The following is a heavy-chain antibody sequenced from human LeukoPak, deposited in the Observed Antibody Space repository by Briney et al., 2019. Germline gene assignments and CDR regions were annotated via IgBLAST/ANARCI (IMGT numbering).Heavy chain of an antibody. V-gene: IGHV4-59*12. D-gene: IGHD1-26*01. CDR3: ARLARSRNWFDP. CDR2: IFSSGNT. J-gene: IGHJ5*02. Sequence: SETLSLTCTVSGGSINNYYWSWIRQPPGKGLEWIGYIFSSGNTNYNPSLKSRVTISVDTSKNQFSLKLSSVTAADTAVYYCARLARSRNWFDPWGQGTLVTVSS. CDR1: GGSINNYY.